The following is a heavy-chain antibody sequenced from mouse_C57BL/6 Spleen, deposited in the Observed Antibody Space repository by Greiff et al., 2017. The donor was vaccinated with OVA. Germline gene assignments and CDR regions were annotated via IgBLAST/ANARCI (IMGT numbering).Heavy chain of an antibody. CDR3: AREDDGYDAY. J-gene: IGHJ3*01. Sequence: VQLQQSGAELARPGASVKLSCKASGYTFTSYGISWVKQRTGQGLEWIGEIYPRSGTTYYNEKFKGKATLTADKSSSTAYMELRSLTSEDSAVYFCAREDDGYDAYWGQGTLVTVSA. CDR2: IYPRSGTT. D-gene: IGHD2-2*01. CDR1: GYTFTSYG. V-gene: IGHV1-81*01.